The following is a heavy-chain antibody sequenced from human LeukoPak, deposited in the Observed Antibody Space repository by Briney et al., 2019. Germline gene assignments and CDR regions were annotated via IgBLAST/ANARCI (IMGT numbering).Heavy chain of an antibody. Sequence: GGSLRLSCAASGFTVSSNYMSWVRQAPGKGLEWVSVIYSSGSTYYADSVKGRFTISRDNSKNTLYLQMNSLRAEDTAVYYCARVGSSGYYFGHFDYWGQGTLVTVSS. D-gene: IGHD3-22*01. CDR3: ARVGSSGYYFGHFDY. CDR2: IYSSGST. J-gene: IGHJ4*02. V-gene: IGHV3-66*01. CDR1: GFTVSSNY.